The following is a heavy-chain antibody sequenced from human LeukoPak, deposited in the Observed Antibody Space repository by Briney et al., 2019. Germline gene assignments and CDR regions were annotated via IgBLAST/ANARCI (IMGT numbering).Heavy chain of an antibody. CDR3: ALRFSEALAFDY. V-gene: IGHV2-5*01. Sequence: GPTPVKPTQTLTVTCSFSGFSVSSSGVAVTWIRQPPGKALEWLALVYWTDEKHYNPSLNNRLTITKDTSKNQVVLTMTNMDPMDTATFYCALRFSEALAFDYWGQGTLVTVSS. D-gene: IGHD6-6*01. J-gene: IGHJ4*02. CDR1: GFSVSSSGVA. CDR2: VYWTDEK.